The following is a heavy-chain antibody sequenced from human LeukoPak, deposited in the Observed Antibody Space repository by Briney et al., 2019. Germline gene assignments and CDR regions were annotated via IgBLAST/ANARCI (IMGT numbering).Heavy chain of an antibody. D-gene: IGHD6-13*01. CDR3: AKDQYWRSSWSPDWAGYYGMDV. CDR2: ISGSGGST. CDR1: GFTFSSYA. Sequence: GGSLRLSCAASGFTFSSYAVSWVRQAPGKGLEWVSAISGSGGSTYYADSVKGRFTISRDNSKNTLYLQMNSLRAEDTAVYYCAKDQYWRSSWSPDWAGYYGMDVWGQGTTVTVSS. V-gene: IGHV3-23*01. J-gene: IGHJ6*02.